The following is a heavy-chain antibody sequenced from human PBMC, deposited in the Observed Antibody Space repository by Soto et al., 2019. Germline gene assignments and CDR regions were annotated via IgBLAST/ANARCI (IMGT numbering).Heavy chain of an antibody. V-gene: IGHV3-7*01. CDR1: GFTFSSYW. J-gene: IGHJ6*02. CDR2: IKQDGSEK. CDR3: ARDRRYYDSFYYYYGMDV. D-gene: IGHD3-22*01. Sequence: GGSLRLSCAASGFTFSSYWMSWVRQAPGKGLEWVANIKQDGSEKYYVDSVKGRFTISRDNAKNSLYLQMNSLRDEDTAVYYCARDRRYYDSFYYYYGMDVWGQGTTVTVSS.